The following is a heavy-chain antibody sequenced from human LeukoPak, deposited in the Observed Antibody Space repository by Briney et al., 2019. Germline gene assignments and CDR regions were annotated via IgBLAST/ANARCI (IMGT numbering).Heavy chain of an antibody. Sequence: PGGSLRLSCAASGFPFSSYSMNWVRQPPGKGLQWVSSISSSSHYIYYAESVKGRFTISRDNAKNSLYLQMNTLRAEDTAVYYCVYDFWSGYYFHYWGQGTLVTVSS. J-gene: IGHJ4*02. CDR3: VYDFWSGYYFHY. D-gene: IGHD3-3*01. CDR1: GFPFSSYS. CDR2: ISSSSHYI. V-gene: IGHV3-21*01.